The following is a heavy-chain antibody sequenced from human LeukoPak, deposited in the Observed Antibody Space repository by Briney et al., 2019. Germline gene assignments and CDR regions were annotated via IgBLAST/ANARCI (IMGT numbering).Heavy chain of an antibody. J-gene: IGHJ6*03. CDR3: ARRVYCTSTSCFHYYYYMDV. V-gene: IGHV1-46*03. Sequence: GASVKVSXKASGYTFTSYYIHWMRQAPGQGLEWIGIINPSGGSTSYAQKFQGRVTMTSDTSTSTVYMELSSLRSEDTAVYYCARRVYCTSTSCFHYYYYMDVWGKGTTVTVSS. CDR2: INPSGGST. D-gene: IGHD2-2*01. CDR1: GYTFTSYY.